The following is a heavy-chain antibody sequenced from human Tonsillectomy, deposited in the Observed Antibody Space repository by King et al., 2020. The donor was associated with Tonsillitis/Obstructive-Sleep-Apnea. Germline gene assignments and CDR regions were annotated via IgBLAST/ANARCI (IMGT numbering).Heavy chain of an antibody. D-gene: IGHD2-21*01. Sequence: EVQLSESGGGLVQPGGSLRLSCAASGFTFSGYAMNWVRQAPGKGLEWVSQITESGVSIYYADSVKGRFTISRDNSKNTLYLQMHSLRAEDTARYYCTKNYCGHDCSSGRAFDHWGQGILVTVSS. J-gene: IGHJ4*02. CDR1: GFTFSGYA. CDR3: TKNYCGHDCSSGRAFDH. CDR2: ITESGVSI. V-gene: IGHV3-23*01.